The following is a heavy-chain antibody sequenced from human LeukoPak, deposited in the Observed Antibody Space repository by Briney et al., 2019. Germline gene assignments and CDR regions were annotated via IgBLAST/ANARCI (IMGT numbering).Heavy chain of an antibody. Sequence: GGSLRLSCAASGFTLSSYSMNWVRQAPGQGLEWVSYISSRSLTTYYADSVKGRFTISRDNSKNTLYLQMNSLRGEDTAVYYCAREQQLALGYWGQGTLVTVSS. J-gene: IGHJ4*02. V-gene: IGHV3-48*01. D-gene: IGHD6-13*01. CDR1: GFTLSSYS. CDR2: ISSRSLTT. CDR3: AREQQLALGY.